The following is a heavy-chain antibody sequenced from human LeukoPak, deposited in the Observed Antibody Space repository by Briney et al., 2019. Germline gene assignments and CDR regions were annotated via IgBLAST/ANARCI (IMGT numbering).Heavy chain of an antibody. CDR1: GYMFTNYA. J-gene: IGHJ6*02. CDR3: SRDRWHCRVNCDSVYYYSLDV. D-gene: IGHD1-1*01. CDR2: INPGNGDT. V-gene: IGHV1-3*01. Sequence: ASVKVSCKASGYMFTNYAVQWVRQAPGQRLEWLGWINPGNGDTRYSQKFQGRVTITGDTPATTVYMKLNSLTAEDTAVYYCSRDRWHCRVNCDSVYYYSLDVWGQGTTVAVSS.